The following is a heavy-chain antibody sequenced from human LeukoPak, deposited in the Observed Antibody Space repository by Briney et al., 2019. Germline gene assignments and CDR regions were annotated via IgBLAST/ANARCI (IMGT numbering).Heavy chain of an antibody. Sequence: PSENLSLTSAVYVGSFSGYYWSWIRQHPGKGLERMGQINHSGSTNYNLSLQSRVTTSVDTSKNQFSLKLSSETAAVTAVYYCARLRSRATPRRFSLDYWGQGTLVTVSS. D-gene: IGHD3-3*01. CDR3: ARLRSRATPRRFSLDY. CDR2: INHSGST. J-gene: IGHJ4*02. V-gene: IGHV4-34*01. CDR1: VGSFSGYY.